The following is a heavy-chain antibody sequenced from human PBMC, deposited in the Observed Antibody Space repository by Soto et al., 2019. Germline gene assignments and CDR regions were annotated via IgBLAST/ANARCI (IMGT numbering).Heavy chain of an antibody. J-gene: IGHJ4*02. CDR1: GFTFRSYA. CDR2: VSGSGGST. D-gene: IGHD6-13*01. Sequence: GGSLRLSCAASGFTFRSYAMSWVRQAPGKGLEWVSAVSGSGGSTYYADSVKGRFTISRDNSKNTLYLQMNSLRAEDTAVYYCAKARHSSSWIQTEWGQGTLVTVSS. V-gene: IGHV3-23*01. CDR3: AKARHSSSWIQTE.